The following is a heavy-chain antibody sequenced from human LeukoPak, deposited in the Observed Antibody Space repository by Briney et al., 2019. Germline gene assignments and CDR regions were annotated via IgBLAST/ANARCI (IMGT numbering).Heavy chain of an antibody. CDR1: GFAFSSYE. Sequence: PGGSLRLSCAASGFAFSSYEMNWVRQAPGKGLEWVSYISSSGSAIYYADSVKGRFTISRDNAKNSLYLQMNSLRAEDTAVYYCARVYYAFWSGYYGDMTPGWFDPWGQGTLVTVSS. V-gene: IGHV3-48*03. CDR2: ISSSGSAI. J-gene: IGHJ5*02. D-gene: IGHD3-3*01. CDR3: ARVYYAFWSGYYGDMTPGWFDP.